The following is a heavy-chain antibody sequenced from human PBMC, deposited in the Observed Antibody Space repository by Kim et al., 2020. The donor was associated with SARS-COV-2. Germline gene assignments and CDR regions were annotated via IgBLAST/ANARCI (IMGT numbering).Heavy chain of an antibody. CDR3: TRVKQIAGGWHDAFD. V-gene: IGHV3-73*01. J-gene: IGHJ3*02. D-gene: IGHD6-19*01. CDR1: GFTFSSST. CDR2: IRSKANNYSN. Sequence: GGSLRLSCAASGFTFSSSTMHWVRQAPGKGLEWVARIRSKANNYSNAYSASGQNRITISRDNSTNTAQLKMNSLKTEDTYDYYCTRVKQIAGGWHDAFD.